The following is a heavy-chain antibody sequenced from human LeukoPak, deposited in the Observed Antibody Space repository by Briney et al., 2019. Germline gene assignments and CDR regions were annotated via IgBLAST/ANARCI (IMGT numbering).Heavy chain of an antibody. V-gene: IGHV4-39*01. Sequence: SETLSLTCTVSGGSISSSSYYWGCFRQPPGKGLEWIGSIYYSGSTNYNPSLKSRVTISVYTSKNQLSLKLNSVTAADTAVYCCARHLGYDVARDWFDPWGQGTLVTVSS. CDR2: IYYSGST. CDR3: ARHLGYDVARDWFDP. J-gene: IGHJ5*02. CDR1: GGSISSSSYY. D-gene: IGHD5-12*01.